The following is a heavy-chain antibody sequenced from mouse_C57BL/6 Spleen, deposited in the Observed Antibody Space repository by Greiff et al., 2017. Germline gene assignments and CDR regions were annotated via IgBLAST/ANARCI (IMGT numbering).Heavy chain of an antibody. CDR3: ARGGWLLLY. V-gene: IGHV1-69*01. D-gene: IGHD2-3*01. J-gene: IGHJ2*01. CDR2: IDPSDSYT. CDR1: GYTFTSYW. Sequence: QVQLKESGAELVMPGASVKLSCKASGYTFTSYWMHWVKQRPGQGLEWIGEIDPSDSYTNYNQKFKGKSTLTVDKSSSTAYMQLSSLTSEDSAVYYCARGGWLLLYWGQGTTLTVSS.